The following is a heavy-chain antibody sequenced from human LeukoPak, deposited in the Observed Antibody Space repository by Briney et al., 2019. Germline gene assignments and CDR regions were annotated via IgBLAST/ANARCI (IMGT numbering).Heavy chain of an antibody. Sequence: GASVKVSCKASGYTFSRNDISWVRQAPGQGLEWMGWVSVHNGNTNYAQKFEGRITMTTDTSTSTAYMDLRSLRFDDMAVHYCARGNSGWYYLDYWGQGTLVTVSS. CDR2: VSVHNGNT. CDR1: GYTFSRND. V-gene: IGHV1-18*03. D-gene: IGHD6-19*01. J-gene: IGHJ4*02. CDR3: ARGNSGWYYLDY.